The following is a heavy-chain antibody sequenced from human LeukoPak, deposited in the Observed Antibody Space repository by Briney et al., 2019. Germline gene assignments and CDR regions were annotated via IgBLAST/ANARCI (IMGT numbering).Heavy chain of an antibody. CDR2: IYYSGST. J-gene: IGHJ4*02. Sequence: SETLSLTCTVSGGSISSSSYYWGWIRQPPGKGLEWIGSIYYSGSTYYNPSLKSRVTISVDTSKNQLSLKLSSVTAADTAVYYCARSEYSSGWRFDYWGQGTLVTVSS. V-gene: IGHV4-39*07. D-gene: IGHD6-19*01. CDR1: GGSISSSSYY. CDR3: ARSEYSSGWRFDY.